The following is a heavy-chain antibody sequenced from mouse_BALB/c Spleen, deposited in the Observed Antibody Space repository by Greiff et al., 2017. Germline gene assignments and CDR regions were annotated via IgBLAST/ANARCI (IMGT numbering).Heavy chain of an antibody. CDR3: ARDYYGSSSDY. CDR2: IDPENGNT. D-gene: IGHD1-1*01. CDR1: GFNIKDTD. V-gene: IGHV14-3*02. J-gene: IGHJ2*01. Sequence: VQLQQSGAELVKPGASVKLSCTASGFNIKDTDMHWVKQRPEQGLEWIGWIDPENGNTIYDPKFQGKASITADTSSNTAYLQLSSLTSEDTAVYYCARDYYGSSSDYWGQGTTLTVSS.